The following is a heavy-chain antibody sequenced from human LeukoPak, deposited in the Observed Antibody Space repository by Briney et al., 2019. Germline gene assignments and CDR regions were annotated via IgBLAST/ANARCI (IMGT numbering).Heavy chain of an antibody. CDR2: ICGSGGST. D-gene: IGHD4-17*01. V-gene: IGHV3-23*01. Sequence: GASLRLSCAASGFTFSSYAMSWVRQAPGKGLEWVSAICGSGGSTYYADSVKGRFTISRDNSKNTLYLQMNSLRAEDTAVYYCAKAGRWYGDAHPIYYYYYGMDVWGQGTTVTVSS. CDR3: AKAGRWYGDAHPIYYYYYGMDV. J-gene: IGHJ6*02. CDR1: GFTFSSYA.